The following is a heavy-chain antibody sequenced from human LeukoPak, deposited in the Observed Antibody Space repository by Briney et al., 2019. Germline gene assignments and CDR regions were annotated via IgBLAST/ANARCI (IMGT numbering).Heavy chain of an antibody. D-gene: IGHD4-17*01. V-gene: IGHV3-11*01. Sequence: GGSLRLSCAASGFTFSDYCMSWIRQAPGKGLEWVSYISSSGSTIYYADSVKGRFTISRDNAKNSLYLQMNSLRAEDTAVYYCARDIKNPWNDYGDYIDYWGQGTLVTVSS. CDR2: ISSSGSTI. CDR3: ARDIKNPWNDYGDYIDY. J-gene: IGHJ4*02. CDR1: GFTFSDYC.